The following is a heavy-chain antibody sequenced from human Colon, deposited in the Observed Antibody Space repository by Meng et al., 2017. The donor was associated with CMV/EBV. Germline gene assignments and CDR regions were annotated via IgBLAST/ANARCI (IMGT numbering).Heavy chain of an antibody. CDR1: GFTFSNAW. Sequence: ETLSLTCAASGFTFSNAWMSWVRQAPGKGLEWVGRIKSKTDGGTTDYAAPVKGRFTISRDDSKNTLYLQMNSLKTEDTAVYYCTTATCSSTSCRNYYYYYGMDVWGQGTTVTVSS. J-gene: IGHJ6*02. D-gene: IGHD2-2*01. V-gene: IGHV3-15*01. CDR2: IKSKTDGGTT. CDR3: TTATCSSTSCRNYYYYYGMDV.